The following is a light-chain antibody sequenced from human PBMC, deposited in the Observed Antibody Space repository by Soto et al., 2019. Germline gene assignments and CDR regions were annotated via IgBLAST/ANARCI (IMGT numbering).Light chain of an antibody. V-gene: IGKV1-8*01. CDR3: QQLSGYPWT. Sequence: AIRMTQSPSSLSASTGDRVTITCRASQGISSYLAWYQQKPGKAPKLLIYAASTLQSGVPSRFSGSGSGTDFTLTISCLQSEDFATYYCQQLSGYPWTFGQGTKVDIK. CDR2: AAS. CDR1: QGISSY. J-gene: IGKJ1*01.